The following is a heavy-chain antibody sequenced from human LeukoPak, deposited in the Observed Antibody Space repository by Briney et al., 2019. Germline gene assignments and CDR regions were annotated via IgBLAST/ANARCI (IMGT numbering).Heavy chain of an antibody. Sequence: GGSLRLSCVGSGFTSIAYALTWARQAPGKGLEWVSGISGGGVTTYYADSVKGRFTISRDNSKNTLYLQMNSLRAEDTAVYYCASPAVGYWGQGTLVTVSS. CDR3: ASPAVGY. J-gene: IGHJ4*02. CDR2: ISGGGVTT. CDR1: GFTSIAYA. D-gene: IGHD1-26*01. V-gene: IGHV3-23*01.